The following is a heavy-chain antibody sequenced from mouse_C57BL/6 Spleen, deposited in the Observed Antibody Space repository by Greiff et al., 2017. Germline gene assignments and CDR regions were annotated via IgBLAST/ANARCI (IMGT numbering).Heavy chain of an antibody. CDR2: ISSGSSTL. V-gene: IGHV5-17*01. CDR1: GFTFSDYG. J-gene: IGHJ4*01. Sequence: EVQRVESGGGLVKPGGSLKLSCAASGFTFSDYGMHWVRQAPEKGLEWVAYISSGSSTLYYADTVKGRFTISRDNAKNTLFLQMTSLRSEDTAMYYCARRYYYGSSYDYAMDYWGQGTSVTVSS. D-gene: IGHD1-1*01. CDR3: ARRYYYGSSYDYAMDY.